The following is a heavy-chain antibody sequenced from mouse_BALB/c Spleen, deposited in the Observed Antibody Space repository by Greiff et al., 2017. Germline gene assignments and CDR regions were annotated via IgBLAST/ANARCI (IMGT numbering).Heavy chain of an antibody. D-gene: IGHD2-10*02. V-gene: IGHV14-1*02. CDR3: ARGGYGNYVFAY. CDR2: IDPENGNT. CDR1: GFNIKDYY. Sequence: EVKLVESGAELVRPGALVKLSCKASGFNIKDYYMHWVKQRPEQGLEWIGWIDPENGNTIYDPKFQGKASITADTSSNTAYLQLSSLTSEDTAVYYCARGGYGNYVFAYWGQGTLVTVSA. J-gene: IGHJ3*01.